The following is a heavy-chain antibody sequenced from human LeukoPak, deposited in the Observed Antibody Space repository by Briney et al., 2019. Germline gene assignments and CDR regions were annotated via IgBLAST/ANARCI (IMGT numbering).Heavy chain of an antibody. CDR3: ATQKWQLVRYYYYYMDV. Sequence: GESLKISCKGSGYSFTSYWIGWVRQMPGKGLEWMGIIYPGDSDTRYSPSFQGQVTISADKSISTAYLQRSSLKASDTAMYYCATQKWQLVRYYYYYMDVWGKGTTVTVSS. CDR2: IYPGDSDT. J-gene: IGHJ6*03. D-gene: IGHD6-13*01. CDR1: GYSFTSYW. V-gene: IGHV5-51*01.